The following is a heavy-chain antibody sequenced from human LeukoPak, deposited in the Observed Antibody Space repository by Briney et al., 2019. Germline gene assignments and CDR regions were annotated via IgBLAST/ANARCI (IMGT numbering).Heavy chain of an antibody. CDR1: GFTFSSYG. CDR3: AKSSQPLGSITMIPLGY. V-gene: IGHV3-33*06. D-gene: IGHD3-22*01. J-gene: IGHJ4*02. Sequence: TGGSLRLSCAASGFTFSSYGMHWVRQAPGKGLEWVAVIWYDGSNKYYADSVKGRFTISRDNSKNTLYLQMNSLRAEDTAVYYCAKSSQPLGSITMIPLGYWGQGTLVTVSS. CDR2: IWYDGSNK.